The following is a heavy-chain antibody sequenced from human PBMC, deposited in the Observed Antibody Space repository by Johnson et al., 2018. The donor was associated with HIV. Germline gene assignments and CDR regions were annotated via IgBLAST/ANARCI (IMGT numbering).Heavy chain of an antibody. D-gene: IGHD1-26*01. CDR1: GFTFDDYA. J-gene: IGHJ3*02. CDR2: ISYDGSNK. CDR3: AKDFPKWEDGDAFDI. V-gene: IGHV3-30*04. Sequence: QVQLVESGGGLVQPGRSLRLSCAASGFTFDDYAMHWVRQAPGKGLEWVAVISYDGSNKYYADSVKGRFTISRDNSKNSLYLQMNSLRGDDTALYYCAKDFPKWEDGDAFDIWGQGTMVTVSS.